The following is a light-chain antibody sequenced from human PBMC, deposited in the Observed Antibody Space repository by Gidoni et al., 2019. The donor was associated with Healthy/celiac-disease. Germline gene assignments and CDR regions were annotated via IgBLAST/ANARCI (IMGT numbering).Light chain of an antibody. CDR3: QAWDSSTAV. J-gene: IGLJ2*01. Sequence: SYALTQPTSVSVSPGQTASITCSGDKLGDKYSCWYQQKPGQAPVVVIYQDNKRPSGIPERFSGSNSGNTATLTISGTQAMDEADYYCQAWDSSTAVFGGGTKLTVL. CDR1: KLGDKY. CDR2: QDN. V-gene: IGLV3-1*01.